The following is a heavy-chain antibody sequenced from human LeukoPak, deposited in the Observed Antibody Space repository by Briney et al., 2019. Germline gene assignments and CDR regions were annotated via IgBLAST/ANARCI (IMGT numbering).Heavy chain of an antibody. Sequence: PGGSLRLSCVDLGVRLSSKNKNWVRQAPGKGLEWVSLIYSGGAIRYADSVKGRFTISRDSSKNTLFLQMNDLTVEDTARYYCARRPGNWGQGILVTVSS. CDR2: IYSGGAI. V-gene: IGHV3-53*01. J-gene: IGHJ4*02. D-gene: IGHD1-14*01. CDR3: ARRPGN. CDR1: GVRLSSKN.